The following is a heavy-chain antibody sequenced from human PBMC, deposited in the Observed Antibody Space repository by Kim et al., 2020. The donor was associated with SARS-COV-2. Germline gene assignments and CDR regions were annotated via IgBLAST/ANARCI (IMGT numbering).Heavy chain of an antibody. J-gene: IGHJ6*02. CDR1: GFIFSSYG. CDR2: IAFDGDYE. Sequence: GGSLRLSCAASGFIFSSYGMHWVRQAPGKGLEWVAVIAFDGDYEYYADSVKGRFTISRDNSMSTLYLQMNSLRDEDTAVFYCAKARLSCSSGSCYAPDYFHVMDVWGPGTTVTVSS. V-gene: IGHV3-30*18. D-gene: IGHD2-15*01. CDR3: AKARLSCSSGSCYAPDYFHVMDV.